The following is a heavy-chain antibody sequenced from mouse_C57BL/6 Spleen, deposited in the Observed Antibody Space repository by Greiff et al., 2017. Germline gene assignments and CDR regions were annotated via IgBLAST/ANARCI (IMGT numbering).Heavy chain of an antibody. CDR3: TKLTGTRWYFDV. V-gene: IGHV6-3*01. Sequence: EVKVEESGGGLVQPGGSMKLSCVASGFTFSNYWMNWVRQSPEKGLEWVAQIRLKSDNYATHYAESVKGRFTISRDDSKSSVYLQMNNLRAEDTGIYYCTKLTGTRWYFDVWGTGTTVTVSS. CDR1: GFTFSNYW. J-gene: IGHJ1*03. D-gene: IGHD4-1*01. CDR2: IRLKSDNYAT.